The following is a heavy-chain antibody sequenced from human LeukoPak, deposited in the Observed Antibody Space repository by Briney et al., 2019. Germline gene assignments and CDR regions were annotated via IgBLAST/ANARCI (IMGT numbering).Heavy chain of an antibody. CDR2: MNPNSGNT. CDR3: ARGLPPYNWFDP. CDR1: GYTFTSYD. J-gene: IGHJ5*02. Sequence: ASVKVSCKASGYTFTSYDINWVRQATGQGLEWMGWMNPNSGNTGYAQKFQGRVTMTRNTSISTAYMELSSLRSEDTAVYYCARGLPPYNWFDPWGQGTLVTVSS. V-gene: IGHV1-8*01.